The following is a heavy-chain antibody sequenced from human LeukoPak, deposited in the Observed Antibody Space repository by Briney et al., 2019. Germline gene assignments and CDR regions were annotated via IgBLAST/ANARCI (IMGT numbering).Heavy chain of an antibody. D-gene: IGHD3-10*01. V-gene: IGHV3-23*01. J-gene: IGHJ5*02. Sequence: GGSLRLSCAASGFTFSSYAMSWVRQAPGKGLEWVSAISGSGSSTYYADSVKGRFTISRDNSKNTLYLQMNSLRAEDTAVYYCAKPYMVRGVIQRFDPWGQGTLVTASS. CDR3: AKPYMVRGVIQRFDP. CDR2: ISGSGSST. CDR1: GFTFSSYA.